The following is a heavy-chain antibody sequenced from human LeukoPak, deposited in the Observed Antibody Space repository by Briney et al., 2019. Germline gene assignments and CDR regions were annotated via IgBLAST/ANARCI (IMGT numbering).Heavy chain of an antibody. V-gene: IGHV1-69*13. J-gene: IGHJ1*01. D-gene: IGHD3-9*01. CDR3: ARGGSYDILTEASKYFQQ. CDR1: GGTFSSYA. Sequence: ASVKVSCKASGGTFSSYAISWVRQAPGQGLEWMGGIIPIFGTANYAQKFQGRVTITADESTSTAYMELSSLRSEDTAVYYCARGGSYDILTEASKYFQQWGQGTLVTVSS. CDR2: IIPIFGTA.